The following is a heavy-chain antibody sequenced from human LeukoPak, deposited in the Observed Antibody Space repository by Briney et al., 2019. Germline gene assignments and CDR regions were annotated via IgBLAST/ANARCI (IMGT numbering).Heavy chain of an antibody. CDR1: GDSISSRSYY. V-gene: IGHV4-39*07. CDR2: IYYSGST. D-gene: IGHD1-14*01. Sequence: PSETLSLTCTVSGDSISSRSYYWGWIRQPPGKGLEWIGSIYYSGSTYYNPSLKSRVSISVDTSKNQFSLKLTSVTAADTAVYYCARAPEYGLYYFDYWGQGTLVTVSS. CDR3: ARAPEYGLYYFDY. J-gene: IGHJ4*02.